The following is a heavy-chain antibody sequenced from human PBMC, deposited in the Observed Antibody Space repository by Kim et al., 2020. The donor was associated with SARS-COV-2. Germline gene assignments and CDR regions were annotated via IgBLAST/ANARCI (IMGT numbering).Heavy chain of an antibody. D-gene: IGHD3-22*01. Sequence: SETLSLTCTVSGGSISSSSYYWGWIRQPPGKGLEWIGSIYYSGSTYYNPSLKSRVTISVDTSKNQFSLKLSSVTAADTAVYYCARDKIAPPAYYYDSGPGRYFDYWGQGTLVTVSS. J-gene: IGHJ4*02. V-gene: IGHV4-39*07. CDR1: GGSISSSSYY. CDR3: ARDKIAPPAYYYDSGPGRYFDY. CDR2: IYYSGST.